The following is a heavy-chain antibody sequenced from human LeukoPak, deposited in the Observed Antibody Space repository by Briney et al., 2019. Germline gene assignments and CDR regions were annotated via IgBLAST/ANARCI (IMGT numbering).Heavy chain of an antibody. CDR3: AKDLVGFGALTQTADY. J-gene: IGHJ4*02. CDR1: GGSISSYY. D-gene: IGHD3-10*01. V-gene: IGHV3-23*01. Sequence: ETLSLTCTVSGGSISSYYWSWIRQPPGKGLEWVSAINPSGGSTYYADSVKGRFTISRDNSKNTLYLQVNSLRAEDTAVYYCAKDLVGFGALTQTADYWGQGTLVTVSS. CDR2: INPSGGST.